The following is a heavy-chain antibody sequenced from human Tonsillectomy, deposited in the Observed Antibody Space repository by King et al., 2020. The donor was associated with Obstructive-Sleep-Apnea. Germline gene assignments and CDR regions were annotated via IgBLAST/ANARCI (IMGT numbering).Heavy chain of an antibody. CDR2: ISAYNCNT. V-gene: IGHV1-18*04. J-gene: IGHJ4*02. CDR1: GYTFTSYG. CDR3: ARDIFVTYYYDSSGYHPHDY. D-gene: IGHD3-22*01. Sequence: QLVQSGAEVKKPGASVKVSCKASGYTFTSYGISWVRQAPGQGLEWMGWISAYNCNTNYAQTLQGRVTMTTDTSTSTAYMALRSLRSDDTAVYYCARDIFVTYYYDSSGYHPHDYWGQGTLVTVSS.